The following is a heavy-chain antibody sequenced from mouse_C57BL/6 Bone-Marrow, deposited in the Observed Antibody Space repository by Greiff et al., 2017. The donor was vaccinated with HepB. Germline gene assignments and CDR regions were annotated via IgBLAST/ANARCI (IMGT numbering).Heavy chain of an antibody. CDR3: ARDQVVAPYWYFDV. CDR1: GFTFSDYY. J-gene: IGHJ1*03. D-gene: IGHD1-1*01. CDR2: INYDGSST. V-gene: IGHV5-16*01. Sequence: EVKLMESEGGLVQPGSSMKLSCTASGFTFSDYYMAWVRQVPEKGLEWVANINYDGSSTYYLDSLKSRFIISRDNAKNILYLQMSSLKSEDTATYYCARDQVVAPYWYFDVWGTGTTVTVSS.